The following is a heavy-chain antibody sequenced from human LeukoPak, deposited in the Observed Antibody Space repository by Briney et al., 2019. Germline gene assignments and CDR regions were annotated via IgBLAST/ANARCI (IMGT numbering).Heavy chain of an antibody. CDR1: GGSISSGGYY. D-gene: IGHD2-2*03. Sequence: PSQTLSLTCTVSGGSISSGGYYWSWIRQYSGKGLEWIGYIYYSGSTYYNPSLKSRVTISVDTSKNQFSLKLSSVTAADTAVYYCAREVLDIVVVDAFDIWGQGTMVTVSS. CDR3: AREVLDIVVVDAFDI. J-gene: IGHJ3*02. V-gene: IGHV4-31*03. CDR2: IYYSGST.